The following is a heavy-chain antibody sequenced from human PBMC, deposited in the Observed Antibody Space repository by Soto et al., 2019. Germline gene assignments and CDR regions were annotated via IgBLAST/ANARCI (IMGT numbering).Heavy chain of an antibody. V-gene: IGHV4-59*01. CDR2: IYSNGST. CDR1: GGSISYYY. J-gene: IGHJ6*04. D-gene: IGHD1-1*01. CDR3: ARDGAEIWNNHYYYSGMGD. Sequence: QVQLQESGPGLVKPSETLSLTCTVSGGSISYYYWSWIRQPPGKGLEWIGYIYSNGSTTYNTSLKNRVSMTLGTSKGQFALKSSYVTAADTAVYYCARDGAEIWNNHYYYSGMGDWGKVTTITVSS.